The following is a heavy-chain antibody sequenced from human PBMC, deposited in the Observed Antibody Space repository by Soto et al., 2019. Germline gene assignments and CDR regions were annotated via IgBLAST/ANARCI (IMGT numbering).Heavy chain of an antibody. CDR2: IWYDGSNK. V-gene: IGHV3-33*01. Sequence: GGSLRLSCAASGFTFSTYGMHWVRQAPGKGLEWVALIWYDGSNKHYGDSVKGRFTISRDNAKNTLYLQMNSLRVEDTAVYYCARDLDGYNWFDPWGQGTLVTVSS. CDR1: GFTFSTYG. D-gene: IGHD1-1*01. J-gene: IGHJ5*02. CDR3: ARDLDGYNWFDP.